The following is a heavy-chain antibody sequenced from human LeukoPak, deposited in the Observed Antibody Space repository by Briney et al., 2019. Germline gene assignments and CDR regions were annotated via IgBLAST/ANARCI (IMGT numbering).Heavy chain of an antibody. D-gene: IGHD2-2*01. J-gene: IGHJ6*03. CDR2: INHSGST. V-gene: IGHV4-34*01. CDR3: ARSSGPAAIIPPYYYYMDV. Sequence: TSETLSLTCAVYGGSFSDYYWSWIRQPPGKGLECIGEINHSGSTNYNPSLKSRVTISVDTSKNQFSLKLRSVTAVDTAVYYCARSSGPAAIIPPYYYYMDVWGKGTTVIVSS. CDR1: GGSFSDYY.